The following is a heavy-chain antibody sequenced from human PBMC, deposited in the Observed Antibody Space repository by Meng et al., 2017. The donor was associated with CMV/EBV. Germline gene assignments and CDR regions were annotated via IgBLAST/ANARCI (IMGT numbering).Heavy chain of an antibody. J-gene: IGHJ4*02. CDR2: IYYSGST. Sequence: HLRLQESGPGLVKPSETLSLTCTVSGGSISSSSYYWGWIRQPPGKGLEWIGSIYYSGSTYYNPSLKSRVTISVDTSKNQFSLKLSSVTAADTAVYYCARGGIAAAGLHWGQGTLVTVSS. CDR1: GGSISSSSYY. D-gene: IGHD6-13*01. V-gene: IGHV4-39*07. CDR3: ARGGIAAAGLH.